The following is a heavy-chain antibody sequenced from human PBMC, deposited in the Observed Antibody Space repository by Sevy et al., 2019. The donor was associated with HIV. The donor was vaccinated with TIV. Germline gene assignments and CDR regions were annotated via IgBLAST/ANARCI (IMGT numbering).Heavy chain of an antibody. CDR3: AREDIVVVPAAMGDAFDI. CDR1: GFSFSDYD. Sequence: GGSLRLSCAVSGFSFSDYDMNWIRQAPGKGLEWVSYISRSGSIIYYADSVKGRFTISRDNAKNSLYLQMNSLRAEDTAVYYCAREDIVVVPAAMGDAFDIWGQGTMVTVSS. CDR2: ISRSGSII. D-gene: IGHD2-2*01. J-gene: IGHJ3*02. V-gene: IGHV3-11*04.